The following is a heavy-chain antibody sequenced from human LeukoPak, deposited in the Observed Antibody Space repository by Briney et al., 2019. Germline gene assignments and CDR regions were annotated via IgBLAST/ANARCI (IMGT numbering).Heavy chain of an antibody. CDR3: ARDSGYSSGWYPGEDY. D-gene: IGHD6-19*01. CDR1: GFTFSSYA. J-gene: IGHJ4*02. CDR2: ISGGGGST. V-gene: IGHV3-23*01. Sequence: PGGSLRLSCAASGFTFSSYAMSWVRQAPGKGLEWVSAISGGGGSTYYADSVKGRFTISRDNSKNTLYLQMNSLRAEDTAVYYCARDSGYSSGWYPGEDYWGQGTLVTVSS.